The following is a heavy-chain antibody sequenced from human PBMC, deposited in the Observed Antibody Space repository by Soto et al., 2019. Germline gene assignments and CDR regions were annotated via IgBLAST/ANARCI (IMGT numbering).Heavy chain of an antibody. CDR1: GYTFTSYG. V-gene: IGHV1-18*01. D-gene: IGHD2-2*01. CDR2: ISAYNGNT. J-gene: IGHJ5*02. Sequence: GASVKVSCKASGYTFTSYGISWVRQAPGQGLEWMGWISAYNGNTNYAQKLQGRVTMTTDTSTSTAYMELRSLRSDDTAVYYCARDRVVVPAARDWFDPWGQGTPVTVSS. CDR3: ARDRVVVPAARDWFDP.